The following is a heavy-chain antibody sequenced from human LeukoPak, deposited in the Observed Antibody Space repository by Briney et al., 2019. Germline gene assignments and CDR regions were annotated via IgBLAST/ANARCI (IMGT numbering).Heavy chain of an antibody. CDR3: ARSDYGADPTYDAFDI. Sequence: SETLSLTCTVSSASMSTYYWSWICQPAGGALEWVGRINPRGGINYSPSLKSRITLSLDTSKNQFSLKLTSVTAADTAMYYCARSDYGADPTYDAFDIWGQGTMVTVSS. D-gene: IGHD4-17*01. CDR1: SASMSTYY. CDR2: INPRGGI. V-gene: IGHV4-4*07. J-gene: IGHJ3*02.